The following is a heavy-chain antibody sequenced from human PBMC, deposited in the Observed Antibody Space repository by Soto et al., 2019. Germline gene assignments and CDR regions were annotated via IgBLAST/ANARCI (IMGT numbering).Heavy chain of an antibody. CDR3: AKYGVVTDFYYMDV. D-gene: IGHD2-15*01. V-gene: IGHV1-69*02. CDR2: IVPMVGIT. J-gene: IGHJ6*03. CDR1: GGTFSSYS. Sequence: QVQLVQSGAEVKKPGSSVKVSCKASGGTFSSYSITWVRQAPGQGLEWMGRIVPMVGITNYAQKFQDRVTITAGRSTSTAYMELTSLESADTAVYYCAKYGVVTDFYYMDVWGRGTTVTVSS.